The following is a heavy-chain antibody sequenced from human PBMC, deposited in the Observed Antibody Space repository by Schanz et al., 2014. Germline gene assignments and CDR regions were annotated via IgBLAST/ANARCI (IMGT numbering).Heavy chain of an antibody. J-gene: IGHJ4*02. CDR1: GYTFTTYY. CDR2: INPSSGTT. D-gene: IGHD6-13*01. Sequence: QVQLVQSGAEVKKPGVSVKVSCKASGYTFTTYYIHWVRQAPGQGLEWMGKINPSSGTTRIAQNFQGRLTVTRDTTTSTVNMELSSLRSEDADVYYCARDGEAAAGCDYWGQGTLVTVSS. V-gene: IGHV1-46*03. CDR3: ARDGEAAAGCDY.